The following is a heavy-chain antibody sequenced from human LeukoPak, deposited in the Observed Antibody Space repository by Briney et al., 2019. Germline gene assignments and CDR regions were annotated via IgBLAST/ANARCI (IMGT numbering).Heavy chain of an antibody. CDR1: GFTFSSYA. CDR3: AKYCSSTSCYIY. CDR2: ISGSGGST. D-gene: IGHD2-2*02. J-gene: IGHJ4*02. Sequence: GGSLRLSCAASGFTFSSYAMIWVRQAPGKGLEWVSAISGSGGSTYYADSVKGRFTISRDNSKNTLYLQMNSLRAEDTAVYYCAKYCSSTSCYIYWGQGTLVTVSS. V-gene: IGHV3-23*01.